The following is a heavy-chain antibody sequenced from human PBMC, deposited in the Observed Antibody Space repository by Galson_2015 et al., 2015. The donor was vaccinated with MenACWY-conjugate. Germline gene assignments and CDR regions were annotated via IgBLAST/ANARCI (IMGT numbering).Heavy chain of an antibody. Sequence: SLRLSCAASGYTFSSYAMSWVRQAPGKGLEWVSAISGSGGSTYYADSVKGRFTISRDNSKNTLYLQMNSLRAEDTAVYYCAKISSDYAYGMDVWGQGTTVTVSS. D-gene: IGHD4-17*01. V-gene: IGHV3-23*01. J-gene: IGHJ6*02. CDR2: ISGSGGST. CDR1: GYTFSSYA. CDR3: AKISSDYAYGMDV.